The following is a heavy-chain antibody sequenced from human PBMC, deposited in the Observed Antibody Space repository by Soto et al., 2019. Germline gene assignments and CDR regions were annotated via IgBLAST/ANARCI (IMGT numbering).Heavy chain of an antibody. V-gene: IGHV4-4*02. CDR1: GGSISSSYW. D-gene: IGHD4-17*01. CDR3: ARGGDYRFDY. Sequence: QVQLQESGPGLVKPSGTLSLTCAVSGGSISSSYWWSWVRQPPEKGLEWIGEIYHSGSTNYNPSLKXXVXIXRDKSKNQFSLKLSSVTAADTAVYYCARGGDYRFDYWGQGTLVTVSS. J-gene: IGHJ4*02. CDR2: IYHSGST.